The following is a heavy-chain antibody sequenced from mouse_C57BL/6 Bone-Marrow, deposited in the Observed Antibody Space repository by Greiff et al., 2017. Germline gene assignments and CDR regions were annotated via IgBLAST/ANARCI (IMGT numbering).Heavy chain of an antibody. CDR3: TVGYYGSSYAWFAY. D-gene: IGHD1-1*01. CDR1: GFTFSNYW. Sequence: EVQLVESGGGLVQPGGSMKLSCVASGFTFSNYWMNWVRQSPEKGLEWVAQIRLKSDNYATHYAESVKGRFTISRDDSKSSVYLQMNNLRAEDTGIYYCTVGYYGSSYAWFAYWGQGTLVTVSA. V-gene: IGHV6-3*01. CDR2: IRLKSDNYAT. J-gene: IGHJ3*01.